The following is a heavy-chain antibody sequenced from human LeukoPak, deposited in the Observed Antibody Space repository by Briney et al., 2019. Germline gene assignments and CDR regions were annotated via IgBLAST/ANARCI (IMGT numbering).Heavy chain of an antibody. J-gene: IGHJ4*02. CDR3: AKEVSDYVWGSYRGYFDY. CDR2: IRYDGSNK. CDR1: GFTFNSYG. V-gene: IGHV3-30*02. D-gene: IGHD3-16*02. Sequence: PGGSLRLSCAASGFTFNSYGMPWVRQAPGKGLEWVAFIRYDGSNKYYADSVKGRFTISRDNSKNTLYLQMNSLRAEDTAVYYCAKEVSDYVWGSYRGYFDYWGQGTLVTVSS.